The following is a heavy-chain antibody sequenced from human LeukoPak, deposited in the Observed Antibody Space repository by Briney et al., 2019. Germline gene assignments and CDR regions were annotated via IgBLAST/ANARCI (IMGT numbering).Heavy chain of an antibody. CDR1: GESFSGYY. CDR3: ARGAYYYDSSGYLAH. Sequence: NPSETLSLTCAVYGESFSGYYWSWIGQPPGKGLEWIGEINHSGSTNYNPSLKSRVTISVDTSKNQFSLKLSSVTAADTAVYYCARGAYYYDSSGYLAHWGQGTLVTVSS. CDR2: INHSGST. V-gene: IGHV4-34*01. J-gene: IGHJ4*02. D-gene: IGHD3-22*01.